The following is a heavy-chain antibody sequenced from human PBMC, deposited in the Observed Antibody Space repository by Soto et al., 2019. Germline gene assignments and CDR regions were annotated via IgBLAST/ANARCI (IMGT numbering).Heavy chain of an antibody. Sequence: PSETLSLTCTVSGGYISSYYLSWIRQPPGKGLEWIGYIYYSGSTNYNPSLKSRVTISVDTSKNTLYLQMNSLRAEDTAVYYCFGNLFWRGYWGQGTLVTVSS. CDR3: FGNLFWRGY. D-gene: IGHD3-16*01. CDR2: IYYSGST. V-gene: IGHV4-59*01. CDR1: GGYISSYY. J-gene: IGHJ4*02.